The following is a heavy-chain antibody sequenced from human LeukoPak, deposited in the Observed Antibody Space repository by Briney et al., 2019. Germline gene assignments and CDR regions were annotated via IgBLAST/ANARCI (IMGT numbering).Heavy chain of an antibody. D-gene: IGHD3-10*01. CDR2: ISTSGRTI. CDR1: GFTFSSYE. CDR3: ARRRIWFGELRKYYYYYMDV. Sequence: GGSRRLSCAASGFTFSSYEMNWVRQAPGKGLEWISYISTSGRTIYYADSVKGRFTISRDNAKNSLSLQMNSLRAEDTAVYYCARRRIWFGELRKYYYYYMDVWGKGTTVTISS. J-gene: IGHJ6*03. V-gene: IGHV3-48*03.